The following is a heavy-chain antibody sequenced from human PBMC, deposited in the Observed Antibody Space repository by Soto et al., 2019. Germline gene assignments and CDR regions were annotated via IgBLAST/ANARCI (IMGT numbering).Heavy chain of an antibody. CDR2: ISTSSSII. D-gene: IGHD2-15*01. CDR1: GFTFSNYK. J-gene: IGHJ4*02. CDR3: VRDLLVAAPTNKY. V-gene: IGHV3-48*02. Sequence: EVQLVESGGGLVQPGGSLRLSCAASGFTFSNYKMSWVHQAPGKGLEWVSYISTSSSIINYADSVKGRFTIYRDNAKNSLYLQMNSLRDEDTGVYYCVRDLLVAAPTNKYWGQGTLVTVSS.